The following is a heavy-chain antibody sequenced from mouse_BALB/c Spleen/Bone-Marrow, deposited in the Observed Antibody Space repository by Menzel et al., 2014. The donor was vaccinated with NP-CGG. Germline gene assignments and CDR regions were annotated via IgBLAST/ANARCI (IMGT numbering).Heavy chain of an antibody. CDR1: DYAFTSYN. Sequence: GPAPVTPGASEKVSCKATDYAFTSYNMYWVKQSHGKSLEWIGYIDPYNGGTSYNQKFKGKATLTVDKSSSTAYMQLKSLTSEDSAVYYCAREGIHYPFFYWGQGPLVPLS. V-gene: IGHV1S135*01. J-gene: IGHJ3*01. CDR2: IDPYNGGT. D-gene: IGHD1-2*01. CDR3: AREGIHYPFFY.